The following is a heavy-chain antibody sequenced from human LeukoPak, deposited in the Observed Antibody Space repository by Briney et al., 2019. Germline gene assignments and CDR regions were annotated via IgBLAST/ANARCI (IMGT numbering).Heavy chain of an antibody. CDR2: IRYDGSNK. CDR3: AKDGIWTAYYGLFDY. Sequence: GGSLRLSCAASGFTFSGNGMHWVRQAPGKGLEWVAFIRYDGSNKYYADSVKGRFTISRDNSKNMLYLQMNSLRGEDTAIYYCAKDGIWTAYYGLFDYWGQGTLVTVSS. CDR1: GFTFSGNG. D-gene: IGHD3/OR15-3a*01. V-gene: IGHV3-30*02. J-gene: IGHJ4*02.